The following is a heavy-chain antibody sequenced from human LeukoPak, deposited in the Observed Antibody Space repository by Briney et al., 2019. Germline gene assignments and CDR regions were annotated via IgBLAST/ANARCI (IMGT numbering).Heavy chain of an antibody. Sequence: PGGSLRLSCAASGFTFSGYAMSWVRQAPGKGLEWVSAISGSGGSTYYADSVKGRFTISRDNSKNTLYLQMNSLRAEDTAVYYCANLAGYCSGGSCYGWGQGTLVTVSS. D-gene: IGHD2-15*01. CDR2: ISGSGGST. CDR1: GFTFSGYA. V-gene: IGHV3-23*01. J-gene: IGHJ4*02. CDR3: ANLAGYCSGGSCYG.